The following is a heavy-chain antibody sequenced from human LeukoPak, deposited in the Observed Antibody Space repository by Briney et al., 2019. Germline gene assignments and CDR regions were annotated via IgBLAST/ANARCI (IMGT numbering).Heavy chain of an antibody. Sequence: GESLKISCKGSGYSFTCYWIGWVRQMPGKGLEWMGIIYPGDSDTRYSPSFQGQVTISADKSISTAYLQWSSLKASDTAMYYCARRKYQLLDPTYYNWFDPWGQGTLVTVSS. CDR3: ARRKYQLLDPTYYNWFDP. V-gene: IGHV5-51*01. CDR1: GYSFTCYW. J-gene: IGHJ5*02. D-gene: IGHD2-2*01. CDR2: IYPGDSDT.